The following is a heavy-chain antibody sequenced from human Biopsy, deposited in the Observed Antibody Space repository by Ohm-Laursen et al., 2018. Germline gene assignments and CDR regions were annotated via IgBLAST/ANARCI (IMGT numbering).Heavy chain of an antibody. CDR1: GYSFTSYY. J-gene: IGHJ4*02. D-gene: IGHD6-19*01. Sequence: GASVKVSCNASGYSFTSYYMHWVRQAPGQGLEWMGMINPSGSTTSYLQIFQGRVTMTRDTSESTVYMELSSLRSADTAVYFCARNTGWYGDLYYFDYWGQGTLVTVSS. V-gene: IGHV1-46*01. CDR3: ARNTGWYGDLYYFDY. CDR2: INPSGSTT.